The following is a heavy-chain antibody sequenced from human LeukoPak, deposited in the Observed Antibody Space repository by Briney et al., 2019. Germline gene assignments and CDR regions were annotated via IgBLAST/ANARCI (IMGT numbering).Heavy chain of an antibody. CDR3: ARTLGYCSGDRCFGNNWFDP. J-gene: IGHJ5*02. V-gene: IGHV1-69*13. Sequence: SVKVSCKASGGTFSSFTTSWVRQAPGQGLEWMGGIIPIFDTPTYAQKFQGRVTINADESTSTAYMELTSLTSEDTAVYYCARTLGYCSGDRCFGNNWFDPWGQGTLVTVSS. CDR2: IIPIFDTP. D-gene: IGHD2-15*01. CDR1: GGTFSSFT.